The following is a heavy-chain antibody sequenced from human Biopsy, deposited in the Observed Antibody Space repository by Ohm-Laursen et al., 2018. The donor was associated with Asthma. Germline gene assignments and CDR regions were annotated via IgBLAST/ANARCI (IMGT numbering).Heavy chain of an antibody. V-gene: IGHV3-9*01. J-gene: IGHJ4*01. Sequence: SLRLSFSASGFSFVDCAMHWVRQAPRKGLEWVSRISWNSGNIDYADSEKGRFTISRDNAKNSLYLQMQSLRPEDTAFYYCAKSSDYYDSTDYLDFWGRGTLVTVSS. CDR3: AKSSDYYDSTDYLDF. D-gene: IGHD3-22*01. CDR2: ISWNSGNI. CDR1: GFSFVDCA.